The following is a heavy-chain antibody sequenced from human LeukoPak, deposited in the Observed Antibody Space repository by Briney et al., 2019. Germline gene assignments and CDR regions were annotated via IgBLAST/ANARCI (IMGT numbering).Heavy chain of an antibody. J-gene: IGHJ4*02. CDR2: IYTTGST. Sequence: PSETLSLTCNVSGASISSYYWSWIRQPAGKGLKWIGRIYTTGSTNYNPSLKSRVTMSVDTSKNQLSLKLNSVTAADTAVYYCARGHRMSLRTSGISVGYRGQGTLVTVSS. CDR1: GASISSYY. V-gene: IGHV4-4*07. CDR3: ARGHRMSLRTSGISVGY. D-gene: IGHD1-14*01.